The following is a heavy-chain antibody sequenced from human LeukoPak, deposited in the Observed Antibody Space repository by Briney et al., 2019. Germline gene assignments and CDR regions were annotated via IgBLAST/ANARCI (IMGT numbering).Heavy chain of an antibody. CDR1: GFTFSSYW. CDR3: TRDLMDYDVSTGLHHYYMDV. Sequence: GGSLRLSCVASGFTFSSYWMHWVRQDPRKGLVWVSRISGDGRNINYADSVRGRFTISRDNAKNTLYLQMNTLRVEDTAVYYCTRDLMDYDVSTGLHHYYMDVWGQGTTVTVSS. CDR2: ISGDGRNI. V-gene: IGHV3-74*01. J-gene: IGHJ6*02. D-gene: IGHD3-9*01.